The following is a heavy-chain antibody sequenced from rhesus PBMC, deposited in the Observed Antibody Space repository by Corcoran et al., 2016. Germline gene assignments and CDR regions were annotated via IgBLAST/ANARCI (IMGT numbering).Heavy chain of an antibody. V-gene: IGHV4-80*01. Sequence: QVQLQESGPGLVQPSETLSLTCAVSGGSFRIYCWSWLRQPPGKGLEWIGEINGNSGSTNYNPSLKSRVTISKDASKNQFSLKLSSVTAADTAVYYCARGGTVLDYWGQGVLVTVSS. CDR2: INGNSGST. D-gene: IGHD2-21*01. CDR1: GGSFRIYC. J-gene: IGHJ4*01. CDR3: ARGGTVLDY.